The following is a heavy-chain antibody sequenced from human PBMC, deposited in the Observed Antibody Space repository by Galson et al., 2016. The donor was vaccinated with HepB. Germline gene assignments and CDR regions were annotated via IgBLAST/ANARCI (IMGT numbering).Heavy chain of an antibody. J-gene: IGHJ5*02. CDR2: VYRRGST. CDR1: SGSISYNY. D-gene: IGHD3-22*01. Sequence: ETLSLTCTVSSGSISYNYWSWIRQPPGKGLEWVGHVYRRGSTNYNPSLKSRVTISVDTSKNQFSLKLSSVTASDTAVYYCARDYDTSGDYYVRWFDPWSQGTLVTVSS. V-gene: IGHV4-4*08. CDR3: ARDYDTSGDYYVRWFDP.